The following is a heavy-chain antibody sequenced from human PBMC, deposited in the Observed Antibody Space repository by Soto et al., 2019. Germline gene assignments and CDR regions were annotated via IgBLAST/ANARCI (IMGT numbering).Heavy chain of an antibody. CDR2: IYYSGST. CDR3: ARQEPAAMNKYGMDV. D-gene: IGHD2-2*01. CDR1: GGSISSSSYY. V-gene: IGHV4-39*01. Sequence: PSETLSLTCTVSGGSISSSSYYWGWIRQPPGKGLEWIGSIYYSGSTYYNPSLKSRVTISVDTSKNQFSLKLSSVTAADTAVYYCARQEPAAMNKYGMDVWGQGTTVTVSS. J-gene: IGHJ6*02.